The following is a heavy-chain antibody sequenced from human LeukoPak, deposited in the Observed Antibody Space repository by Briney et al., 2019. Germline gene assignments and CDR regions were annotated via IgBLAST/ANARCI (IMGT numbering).Heavy chain of an antibody. CDR1: GFTFSSYA. Sequence: GASLRLSCAASGFTFSSYAMSWVRQAPGKGLEWVSAISGSGGSTYYADSAKGRFTISRDNSKNTLYLQMNSLRAEDTAVYYCAKGSTVVTPGSWFDPWGQGTLVTVSS. CDR3: AKGSTVVTPGSWFDP. D-gene: IGHD4-23*01. CDR2: ISGSGGST. J-gene: IGHJ5*02. V-gene: IGHV3-23*01.